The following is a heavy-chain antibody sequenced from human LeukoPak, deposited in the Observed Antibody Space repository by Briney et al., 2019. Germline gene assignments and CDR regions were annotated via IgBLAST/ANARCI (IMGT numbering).Heavy chain of an antibody. J-gene: IGHJ6*02. Sequence: SETLSLTCAVSGGSITTKNWWIWVRQPPGRGLEWIGEIYHSGSTNYHPSLKSRLTISRDKSKNQFSLKLSSVTAADTAVYYCARYYDILTGSRRGYYYGMDVWGQGTTVTVSS. D-gene: IGHD3-9*01. CDR2: IYHSGST. V-gene: IGHV4-4*02. CDR1: GGSITTKNW. CDR3: ARYYDILTGSRRGYYYGMDV.